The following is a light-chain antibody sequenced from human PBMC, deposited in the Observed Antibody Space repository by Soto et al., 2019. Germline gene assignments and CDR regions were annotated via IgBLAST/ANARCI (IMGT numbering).Light chain of an antibody. J-gene: IGLJ1*01. CDR2: DVN. V-gene: IGLV2-14*03. CDR1: SSDIGTSNY. CDR3: SSYTSSSLLYV. Sequence: QSALTQPASVSGSPGQSITISCTGTSSDIGTSNYVSWYQQHPGKAPKLIIYDVNNRPSGISNRFSGSKSASTASLTISGLQAEDEADYYCSSYTSSSLLYVFGTGTKLTVL.